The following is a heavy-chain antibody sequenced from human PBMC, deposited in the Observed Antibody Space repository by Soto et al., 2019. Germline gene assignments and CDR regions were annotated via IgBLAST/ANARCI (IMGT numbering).Heavy chain of an antibody. D-gene: IGHD6-19*01. CDR2: IYYSGST. CDR1: GGSISSSSYY. Sequence: QLQLQESGPGLVKPSETLSLTCTVSGGSISSSSYYWGWIRQPPGKGLEWIGTIYYSGSTYYNPSLKGRVTISVDTSKKQFSLKLSSVTAADTAVYYCARHRESIAVAGTGLDYWGQGTLVTVSS. V-gene: IGHV4-39*01. J-gene: IGHJ4*02. CDR3: ARHRESIAVAGTGLDY.